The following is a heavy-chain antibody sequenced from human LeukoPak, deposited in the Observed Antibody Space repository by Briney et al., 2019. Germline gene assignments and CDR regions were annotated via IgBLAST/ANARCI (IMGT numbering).Heavy chain of an antibody. CDR2: INHSGST. Sequence: PSETLSLTCAVYGGSLSGYYWSWIRQPPGKGLEWIGEINHSGSTNYNPSLKSRVTISVDTSKNQFSLKLSSVTAADTAVYYCARNYQGYYYYMDVWDKGTTVTVSS. J-gene: IGHJ6*03. D-gene: IGHD1-7*01. CDR3: ARNYQGYYYYMDV. CDR1: GGSLSGYY. V-gene: IGHV4-34*01.